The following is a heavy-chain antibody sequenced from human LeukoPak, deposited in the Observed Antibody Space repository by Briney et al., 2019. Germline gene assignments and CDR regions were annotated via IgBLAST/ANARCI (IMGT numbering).Heavy chain of an antibody. J-gene: IGHJ1*01. Sequence: PGGSLRLSCEASGFAVSNYWMSWVRQAPGKGLEWVANIDQDGSGPFYVDTVKGRFTISRDNAKNSLYLQMNSLRADDTAMYYCATDSYTKGNYWGQGTLVTVSS. V-gene: IGHV3-7*01. CDR2: IDQDGSGP. D-gene: IGHD2/OR15-2a*01. CDR1: GFAVSNYW. CDR3: ATDSYTKGNY.